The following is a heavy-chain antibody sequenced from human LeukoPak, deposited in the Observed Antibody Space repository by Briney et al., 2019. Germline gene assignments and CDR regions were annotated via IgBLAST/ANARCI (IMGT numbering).Heavy chain of an antibody. CDR2: IYYSGGT. Sequence: SETLSLTCTVSGGSFSSYYWSWIRQPPGKGLEWIGYIYYSGGTDYNPSLKSRVTISVDTSKNQFFLKLSSVTAADTAVYYCARLLPPYSSSVVNWFDPWGQGTLVTVSS. D-gene: IGHD6-13*01. CDR1: GGSFSSYY. J-gene: IGHJ5*02. V-gene: IGHV4-59*01. CDR3: ARLLPPYSSSVVNWFDP.